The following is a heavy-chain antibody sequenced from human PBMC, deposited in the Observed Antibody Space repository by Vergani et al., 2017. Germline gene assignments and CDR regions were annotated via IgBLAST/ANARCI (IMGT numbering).Heavy chain of an antibody. CDR2: IYYSGST. CDR3: ARIVWADRTAQDNHYYYGMDV. D-gene: IGHD2-15*01. Sequence: QLQLQESGQGLVKPSETLSLTCTVSGGSISSGGYYWSWIRQHPGKGLEWIGYIYYSGSTNYNPSLKSRVTISVDTSKNQFSLKLSSVTAADTAVYYCARIVWADRTAQDNHYYYGMDVWGQGTTVTVSS. CDR1: GGSISSGGYY. J-gene: IGHJ6*02. V-gene: IGHV4-61*08.